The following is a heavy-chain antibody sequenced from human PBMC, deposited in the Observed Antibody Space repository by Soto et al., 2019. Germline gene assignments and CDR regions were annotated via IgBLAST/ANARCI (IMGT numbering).Heavy chain of an antibody. Sequence: PSETLSLTCTVSGGSISSGDYYWSWIRQPPGKGLEWIGYIYYSGSTYYNPSLKSRVTISVDTSKNQFSLKLSSVTAADTAVYYCARVSCSSTSCQEGVYWFDPWGQGTLVTVSS. CDR1: GGSISSGDYY. D-gene: IGHD2-2*01. CDR2: IYYSGST. J-gene: IGHJ5*02. CDR3: ARVSCSSTSCQEGVYWFDP. V-gene: IGHV4-30-4*01.